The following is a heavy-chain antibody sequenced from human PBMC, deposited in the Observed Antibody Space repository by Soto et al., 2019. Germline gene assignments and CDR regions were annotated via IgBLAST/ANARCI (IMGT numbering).Heavy chain of an antibody. V-gene: IGHV1-8*02. D-gene: IGHD3-10*01. CDR2: MNPNSGNT. Sequence: ASVKVSCTASGYTFINYYINWVRQATGQGLEWMGWMNPNSGNTGYAQKFQGRVTMTRNTSISTAYMELSSLRSEDTAVYYCARYYYGSGSYYYFDYWGQGTLVTV. J-gene: IGHJ4*02. CDR1: GYTFINYY. CDR3: ARYYYGSGSYYYFDY.